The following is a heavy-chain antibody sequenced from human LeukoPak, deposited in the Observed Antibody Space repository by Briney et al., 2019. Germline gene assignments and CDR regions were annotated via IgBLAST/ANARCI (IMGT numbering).Heavy chain of an antibody. CDR3: AKDRFGAFDY. CDR2: ISGSGGST. D-gene: IGHD3-3*01. V-gene: IGHV3-23*01. CDR1: GFTFSSYS. Sequence: GGSLRLSCAASGFTFSSYSMNWVRQAPGKGLEWVSGISGSGGSTYYADSVKGRFTISRDNSKNTRYLQMNSLRAEDTAVYCCAKDRFGAFDYWGQGTLVTVSS. J-gene: IGHJ4*02.